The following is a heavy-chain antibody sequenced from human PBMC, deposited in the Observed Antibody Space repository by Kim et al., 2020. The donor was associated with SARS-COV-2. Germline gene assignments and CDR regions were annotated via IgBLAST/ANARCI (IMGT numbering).Heavy chain of an antibody. Sequence: GGSLRLSCAASGFTFGDYAMHWVRQAPGKGLEWVSGISWISGSIGYADSVKGRFTISRDNAKNSLYLQMNSLRAEDTAVYYCAKAQGGIRRYYYYYGMDVWGQGTTVTVSS. J-gene: IGHJ6*02. D-gene: IGHD3-16*01. CDR3: AKAQGGIRRYYYYYGMDV. V-gene: IGHV3-9*01. CDR2: ISWISGSI. CDR1: GFTFGDYA.